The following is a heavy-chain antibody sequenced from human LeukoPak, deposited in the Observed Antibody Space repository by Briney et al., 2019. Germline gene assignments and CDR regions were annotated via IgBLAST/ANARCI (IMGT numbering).Heavy chain of an antibody. Sequence: PGGALRLSCAASGFTFSSYAMHWVRQAPGKGLECVAVISYDGSNKYYADSVKGRFTISRDISKNTLYLQMNSLRAEATAVYYCARDRGSSGWYFAFDIWGQGTMVTVSS. J-gene: IGHJ3*02. CDR3: ARDRGSSGWYFAFDI. CDR1: GFTFSSYA. CDR2: ISYDGSNK. V-gene: IGHV3-30-3*01. D-gene: IGHD6-19*01.